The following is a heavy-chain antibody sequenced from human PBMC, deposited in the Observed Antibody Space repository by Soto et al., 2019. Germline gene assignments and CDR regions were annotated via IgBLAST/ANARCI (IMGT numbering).Heavy chain of an antibody. V-gene: IGHV1-46*03. CDR2: INPSGGST. CDR1: GYTFTSYY. J-gene: IGHJ5*02. CDR3: ARDTDILRFLGWSGIGGWFAP. Sequence: ASVKVSCKASGYTFTSYYMHWVRQAPGQGLEWMGIINPSGGSTSYAQKFQGRVTMTRDTSTSTVYMELSSLRSEDTAVYYCARDTDILRFLGWSGIGGWFAPWGQGTLVPFSS. D-gene: IGHD3-3*01.